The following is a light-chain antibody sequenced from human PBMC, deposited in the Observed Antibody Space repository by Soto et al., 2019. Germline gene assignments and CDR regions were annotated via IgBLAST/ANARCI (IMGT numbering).Light chain of an antibody. J-gene: IGKJ5*01. CDR1: QSITTY. CDR3: QQSYSTPPT. Sequence: DIQMTQSPSSLSASVGDRVTITCRASQSITTYLNWYRQKPGKAPKLLIYAASSLQSGVPSRFSGSGSETDFNLTISSLQPEDVATYYCQQSYSTPPTFGQGTRLEIK. V-gene: IGKV1-39*01. CDR2: AAS.